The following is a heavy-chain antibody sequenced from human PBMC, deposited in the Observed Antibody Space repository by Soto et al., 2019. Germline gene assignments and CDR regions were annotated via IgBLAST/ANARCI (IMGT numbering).Heavy chain of an antibody. J-gene: IGHJ6*03. V-gene: IGHV3-23*01. CDR3: AKGYGSGSYPPYYYYYMDV. CDR1: GFTFSSYA. Sequence: GGSLRLSCAASGFTFSSYAMSWVRQAPGKGLEWVSAISGSGGSTYYADSVKGRFTISRDNSKNTLYLQMNSLRAEDTAVYYCAKGYGSGSYPPYYYYYMDVWGKGTTVTVSS. CDR2: ISGSGGST. D-gene: IGHD3-10*01.